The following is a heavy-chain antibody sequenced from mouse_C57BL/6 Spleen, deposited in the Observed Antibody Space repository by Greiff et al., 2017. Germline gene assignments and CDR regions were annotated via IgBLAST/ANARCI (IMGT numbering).Heavy chain of an antibody. CDR2: IDPSDSYT. CDR1: GYTFTSYW. Sequence: QVQLQQPGAELVRPGTSVKLSCKASGYTFTSYWMHWVKQRPGQGLEWIGVIDPSDSYTNYNQKFKGKATLTVDTSSSTAYMQLSSLTSEDSAVYYCARGLYDYDPYYFDYWGQGTTLTVSS. V-gene: IGHV1-59*01. J-gene: IGHJ2*01. CDR3: ARGLYDYDPYYFDY. D-gene: IGHD2-4*01.